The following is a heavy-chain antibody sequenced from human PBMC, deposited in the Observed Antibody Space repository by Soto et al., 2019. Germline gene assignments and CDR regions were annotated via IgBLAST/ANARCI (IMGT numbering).Heavy chain of an antibody. V-gene: IGHV1-69*13. D-gene: IGHD6-19*01. CDR2: IIPIFGTA. Sequence: SVKVSCKASGVTFSSYAIIWLRQAPGQGLEWMGGIIPIFGTANYAQKFQGRVTITADESTSTAYMELSSLRSEDTAVYYCARDRSIAVAGTTPYYYYGMDVWGQGTTVTVSS. CDR1: GVTFSSYA. CDR3: ARDRSIAVAGTTPYYYYGMDV. J-gene: IGHJ6*02.